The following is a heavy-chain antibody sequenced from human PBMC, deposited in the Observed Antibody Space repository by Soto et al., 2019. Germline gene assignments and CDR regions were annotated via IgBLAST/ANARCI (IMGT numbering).Heavy chain of an antibody. CDR2: VPPSGDVI. V-gene: IGHV3-48*03. CDR3: AREAMRCGGDCLDH. Sequence: GGSLRLSCVASGFTFSTFEMNWVRQAPGKGLEWISYVPPSGDVIHYADPVKGRFAVSRDNTMNSLYLQMNSLRAEDTAVYYCAREAMRCGGDCLDHWGQGTLVTVSS. J-gene: IGHJ4*02. CDR1: GFTFSTFE. D-gene: IGHD2-21*01.